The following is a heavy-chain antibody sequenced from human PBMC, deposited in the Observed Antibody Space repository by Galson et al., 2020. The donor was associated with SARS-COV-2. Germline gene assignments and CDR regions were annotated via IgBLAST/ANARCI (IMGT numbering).Heavy chain of an antibody. V-gene: IGHV3-53*05. CDR2: LYNVGNP. Sequence: METGGSFGLSCPASGFAVSTKYMTWVRQAPGKGLEWVSVLYNVGNPNYADSVRGRFTISIDTSKNTLSLKMTSLRADDTAVYYCVRDDGTAPYDYWGPGSLFTVGS. J-gene: IGHJ4*02. CDR3: VRDDGTAPYDY. CDR1: GFAVSTKY. D-gene: IGHD5-18*01.